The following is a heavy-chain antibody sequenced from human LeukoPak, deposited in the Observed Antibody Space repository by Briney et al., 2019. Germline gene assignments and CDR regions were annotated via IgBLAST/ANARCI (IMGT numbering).Heavy chain of an antibody. V-gene: IGHV3-23*01. D-gene: IGHD2-21*01. Sequence: GGSLRLSCAASGFTLSSYAMNWVRQAPGKGLEWVSAISGSGSAYYADSVKGRFTISRDNSKNTLYLQMNSLRAEDTAVYYCARVTRRGDMFDPWAQGTLVTVSS. J-gene: IGHJ5*02. CDR1: GFTLSSYA. CDR3: ARVTRRGDMFDP. CDR2: ISGSGSA.